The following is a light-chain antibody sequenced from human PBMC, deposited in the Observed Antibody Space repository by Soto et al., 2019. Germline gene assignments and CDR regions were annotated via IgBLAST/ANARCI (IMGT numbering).Light chain of an antibody. Sequence: QSVLTQPPSVSEAPRQRVTISCSGSSSNIGNNAVNWYQQLPGQAPKIVIYYDNLLTSGVSDRFSGSKSGISASLAISYLQSADEADYYCAAWDDSLNPYVARPGTKVTV. CDR1: SSNIGNNA. J-gene: IGLJ1*01. CDR2: YDN. V-gene: IGLV1-36*01. CDR3: AAWDDSLNPYV.